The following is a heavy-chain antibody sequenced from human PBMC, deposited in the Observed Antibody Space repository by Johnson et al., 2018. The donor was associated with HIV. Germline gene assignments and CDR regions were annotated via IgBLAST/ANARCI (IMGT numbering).Heavy chain of an antibody. CDR1: GFTLSTYA. Sequence: QVQLVESGGDMVQPGRSLRLSCVASGFTLSTYAMHWVRQSPGKGLEWVAVISRDGSNKYYADSVKGRFTISRDNSRNTLYLQVNSLRAEDTAVYYCAKDLGTGDDAFGVWGQGKMVNVSS. D-gene: IGHD7-27*01. V-gene: IGHV3-30*18. J-gene: IGHJ3*01. CDR3: AKDLGTGDDAFGV. CDR2: ISRDGSNK.